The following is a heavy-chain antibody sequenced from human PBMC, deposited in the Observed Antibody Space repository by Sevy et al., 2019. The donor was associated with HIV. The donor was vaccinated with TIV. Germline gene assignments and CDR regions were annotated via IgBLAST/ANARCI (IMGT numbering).Heavy chain of an antibody. CDR1: GFTFSSYW. D-gene: IGHD6-13*01. J-gene: IGHJ4*02. CDR2: IKQDGSEK. CDR3: ARQGLYSSSWYDY. Sequence: GGSLRLSCAASGFTFSSYWMNWVRQAPGKGLEWVANIKQDGSEKYYVDSVKGRFTISRDNAKNSLYLQMNSLRAEDTAVYYCARQGLYSSSWYDYWGQGTLVTVSS. V-gene: IGHV3-7*01.